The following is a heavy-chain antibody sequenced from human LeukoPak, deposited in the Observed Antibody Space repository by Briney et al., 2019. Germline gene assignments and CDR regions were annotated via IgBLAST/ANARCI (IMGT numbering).Heavy chain of an antibody. CDR1: GGSFGGYY. Sequence: SSETLSLTCAVYGGSFGGYYWSWIRQPPGKGLEWIGEINHSGSTNYNPSLKSRVTISVDTSKNQFSLKLSSVTAADTAVYYCARVGGRAFDIWGQGTMVTVSS. V-gene: IGHV4-34*01. CDR3: ARVGGRAFDI. D-gene: IGHD2-15*01. J-gene: IGHJ3*02. CDR2: INHSGST.